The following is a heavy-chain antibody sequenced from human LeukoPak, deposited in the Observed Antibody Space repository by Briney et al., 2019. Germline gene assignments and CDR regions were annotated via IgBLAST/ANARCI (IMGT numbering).Heavy chain of an antibody. CDR2: IYTSGST. CDR3: ARGTADGGYYFDY. CDR1: GGSISSSSYY. V-gene: IGHV4-61*02. Sequence: SETLSLTCTVSGGSISSSSYYWGWIRQPAGKGLEWIGRIYTSGSTNYNPSLKSRVTMSVDTSKNQFSLKLSSVTAADTAVYYCARGTADGGYYFDYWGQGTLVTVSS. J-gene: IGHJ4*02. D-gene: IGHD3-16*01.